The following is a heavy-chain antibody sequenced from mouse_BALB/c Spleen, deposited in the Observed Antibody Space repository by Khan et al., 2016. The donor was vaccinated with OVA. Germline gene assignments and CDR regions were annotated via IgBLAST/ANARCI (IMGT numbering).Heavy chain of an antibody. CDR3: ARGGSAGPSWFAY. CDR1: GYSITSGYF. CDR2: IRYDGNS. D-gene: IGHD3-1*01. J-gene: IGHJ3*01. V-gene: IGHV3-6*02. Sequence: EVQLQESGPGLVKPSQSLSLTCSVTGYSITSGYFWNWIRQFPGNKLEWMGYIRYDGNSNYHPSLKNRISITRDTSKNQFFLKLHSVTPEDTATCYCARGGSAGPSWFAYWGQGTLVTVSA.